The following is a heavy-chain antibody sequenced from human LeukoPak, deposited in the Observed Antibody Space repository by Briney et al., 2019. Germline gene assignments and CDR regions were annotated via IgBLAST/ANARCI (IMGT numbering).Heavy chain of an antibody. CDR2: ISSSSSNI. D-gene: IGHD6-19*01. V-gene: IGHV3-21*01. CDR3: ARLGTVAGHTFDY. Sequence: KPGGSLRLSCAASGFTFSSYSMNWVRQAPGKGLEWVSSISSSSSNIYYADSVKGRFTISRDNAKNSLYLQMNSLRAEDTAVYYCARLGTVAGHTFDYWGQGTLVTVSS. J-gene: IGHJ4*02. CDR1: GFTFSSYS.